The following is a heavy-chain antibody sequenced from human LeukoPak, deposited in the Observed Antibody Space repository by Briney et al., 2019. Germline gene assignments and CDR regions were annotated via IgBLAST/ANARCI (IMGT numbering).Heavy chain of an antibody. CDR3: ARYMVRGVIGYYYMDV. CDR1: GYTFTSYG. D-gene: IGHD3-10*01. V-gene: IGHV1-18*01. J-gene: IGHJ6*03. CDR2: ISAYNGNT. Sequence: ASVKVSCKASGYTFTSYGISWVRQAPGQGLEWMGWISAYNGNTNYAQKLQGRVTMTTDTSTSTAYMELRSLRSDDTAVYYCARYMVRGVIGYYYMDVWGKGTTVTISS.